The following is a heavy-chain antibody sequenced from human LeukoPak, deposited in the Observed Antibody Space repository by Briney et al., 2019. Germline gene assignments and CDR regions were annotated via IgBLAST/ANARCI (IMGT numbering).Heavy chain of an antibody. CDR3: ARESRSGYYFGIFDY. CDR2: ISYDGSNK. V-gene: IGHV3-30-3*01. CDR1: GFTFSSYA. D-gene: IGHD3-22*01. Sequence: GRSLRLSCAASGFTFSSYAMHWVRQAPGKGLEWVAVISYDGSNKYYADSVKGRFTISRDNSKSTLYLQMNSLRAEDTAVYYCARESRSGYYFGIFDYWGQGTLVTVSS. J-gene: IGHJ4*02.